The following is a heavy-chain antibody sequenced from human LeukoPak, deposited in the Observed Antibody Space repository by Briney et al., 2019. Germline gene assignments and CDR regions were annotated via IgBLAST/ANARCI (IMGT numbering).Heavy chain of an antibody. D-gene: IGHD2-15*01. J-gene: IGHJ6*04. CDR1: GGTFSSYA. V-gene: IGHV1-69*01. Sequence: ASVKVSCKASGGTFSSYAISWVRQAPGQGLEWMGGIIPIFGTANYAQKFQGRVTITADESTSTAYMELSSLRSEDTAVYYCARDPAVVAATYYYGMDVWGKGTTVTVSS. CDR3: ARDPAVVAATYYYGMDV. CDR2: IIPIFGTA.